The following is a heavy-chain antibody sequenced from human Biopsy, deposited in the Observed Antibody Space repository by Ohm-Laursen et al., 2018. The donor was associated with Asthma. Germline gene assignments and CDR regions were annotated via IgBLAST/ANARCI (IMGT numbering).Heavy chain of an antibody. CDR1: GGTFNTYV. CDR2: INSVFGTT. V-gene: IGHV1-69*01. J-gene: IGHJ4*02. D-gene: IGHD2-2*01. Sequence: SSVKVSCKSLGGTFNTYVIGWVRQAPGQGLEWMGGINSVFGTTTYPQKFPDRVTITADDSTSTVYMELSSPRSEDTAVYYCARKAGSCISRTCYSLDFWGQGTLVTVSS. CDR3: ARKAGSCISRTCYSLDF.